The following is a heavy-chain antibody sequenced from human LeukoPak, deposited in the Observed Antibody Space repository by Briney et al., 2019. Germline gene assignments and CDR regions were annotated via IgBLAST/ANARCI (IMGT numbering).Heavy chain of an antibody. V-gene: IGHV1-46*01. D-gene: IGHD2-21*02. CDR3: ARATTYCGGDCYSAGYSMDV. CDR1: GYTFTSYY. Sequence: GASGKVSCKASGYTFTSYYMHWVRQAPGQGLEWMGIINPSGGSTSYAQKFQGRVTMTRDTSTSTVYMELSSLRSEDTAVYYCARATTYCGGDCYSAGYSMDVWGQGTTVTVSS. CDR2: INPSGGST. J-gene: IGHJ6*02.